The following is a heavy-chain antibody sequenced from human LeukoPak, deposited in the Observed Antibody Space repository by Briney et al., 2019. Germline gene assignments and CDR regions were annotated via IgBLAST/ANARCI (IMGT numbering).Heavy chain of an antibody. CDR2: IYSGGST. CDR3: ATQVTTMVRGVIGDY. Sequence: GGSLRLSCAASGFTFSSYAMSWVRQAPGKGLEWVSVIYSGGSTYYADSVKGRFTISRDNSKNTLYLQMNSLRAEDTAVYYCATQVTTMVRGVIGDYWGQGTLVTVSS. CDR1: GFTFSSYA. D-gene: IGHD3-10*01. V-gene: IGHV3-66*01. J-gene: IGHJ4*02.